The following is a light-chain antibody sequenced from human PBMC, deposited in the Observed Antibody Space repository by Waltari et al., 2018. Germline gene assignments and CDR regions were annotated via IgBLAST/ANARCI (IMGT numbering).Light chain of an antibody. Sequence: EIVMTQSPATLSVSPGERATTSCRATQSISSNLAWYQQKPGQAPRLPIYGASTRATGIPARFSGSGSGTEFTLTISSLQSEDFAVYYCQQYNNWPSWTFGQGTKVEIK. CDR2: GAS. CDR1: QSISSN. J-gene: IGKJ1*01. CDR3: QQYNNWPSWT. V-gene: IGKV3-15*01.